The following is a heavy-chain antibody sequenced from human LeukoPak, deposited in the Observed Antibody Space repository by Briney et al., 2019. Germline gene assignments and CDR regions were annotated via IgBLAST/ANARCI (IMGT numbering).Heavy chain of an antibody. CDR2: ISYDGSNK. D-gene: IGHD6-19*01. CDR1: RFTFSSYG. J-gene: IGHJ6*02. V-gene: IGHV3-30*03. CDR3: ARAEPGYSSGWYGYYGMDV. Sequence: PGGSMRLSCAASRFTFSSYGMHWVRQAPGKGLEWVAVISYDGSNKYYADSVKGRFTISRDNSKNTLYLQMNSLRAEDTAVYYCARAEPGYSSGWYGYYGMDVWGQGTTVTVSS.